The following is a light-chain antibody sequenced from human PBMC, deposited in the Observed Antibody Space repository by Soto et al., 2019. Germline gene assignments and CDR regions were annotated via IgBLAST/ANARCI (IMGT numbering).Light chain of an antibody. V-gene: IGKV3-20*01. CDR3: QQYGNSGP. J-gene: IGKJ1*01. CDR1: ESFINNY. Sequence: EIVLTQSPGTLSLTRGERATLSCRASESFINNYLAWYQQKPGQAPRLLIYGASNRATGIPDRFSGSGSGTDFTLTISSLEPEDFAVHYCQQYGNSGPFAKGIKVDI. CDR2: GAS.